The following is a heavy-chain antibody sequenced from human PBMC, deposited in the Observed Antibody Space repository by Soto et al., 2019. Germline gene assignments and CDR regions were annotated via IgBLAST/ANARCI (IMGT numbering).Heavy chain of an antibody. CDR3: AGHRTPLIVVVVAARKGGMDV. Sequence: QVQLVQSGAEVKKPGASVKVSCKASGYTFTSYYMHWVRQAPGQGLERMGIINPSGGSTSYAQKFQGSVTMARDTNTSTAYMELSSLRSEDTAVYYCAGHRTPLIVVVVAARKGGMDVWGQGTTVTVSS. J-gene: IGHJ6*02. CDR2: INPSGGST. V-gene: IGHV1-46*01. CDR1: GYTFTSYY. D-gene: IGHD2-15*01.